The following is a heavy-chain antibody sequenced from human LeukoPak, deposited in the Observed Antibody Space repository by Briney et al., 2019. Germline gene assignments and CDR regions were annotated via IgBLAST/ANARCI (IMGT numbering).Heavy chain of an antibody. V-gene: IGHV3-9*03. Sequence: GGSLRLSCAASGFTFDDYAMHWVRQAPGKGLEWVSGISWNSGSIGYADSVKGRFTISRDNAKNSLYLQMNSLRAEDMALYYCAKEAWGIADRGRALDLWGRGTLVTVSS. CDR2: ISWNSGSI. CDR3: AKEAWGIADRGRALDL. CDR1: GFTFDDYA. D-gene: IGHD6-13*01. J-gene: IGHJ2*01.